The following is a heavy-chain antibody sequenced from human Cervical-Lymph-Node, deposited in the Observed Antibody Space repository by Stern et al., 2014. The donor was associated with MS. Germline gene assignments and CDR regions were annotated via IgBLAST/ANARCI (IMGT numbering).Heavy chain of an antibody. CDR2: ISYDVITK. J-gene: IGHJ4*02. CDR1: GFTFRSYD. D-gene: IGHD6-19*01. CDR3: ARVHQNSGWVGFGY. V-gene: IGHV3-30*04. Sequence: VQLVESGGGVVQPGRSLTLSCAASGFTFRSYDMHWVRQAPGKGLEWVATISYDVITKHHADSAKGRFTISRDNMKNTLYLHMSSLRVEDTAIYYCARVHQNSGWVGFGYWGQGALVTVSS.